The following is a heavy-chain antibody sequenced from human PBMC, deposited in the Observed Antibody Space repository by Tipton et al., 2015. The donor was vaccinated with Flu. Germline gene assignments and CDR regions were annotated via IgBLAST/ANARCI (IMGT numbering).Heavy chain of an antibody. Sequence: SLRLSCAASGFTFSSYWMSWVRQAPGKGLEWVANIKQDGSEKYYVDSVKGRFTISRDNAKNSLYLQMNSLGAEDTAVYYCARDTAMGYFDYWGQGTLVTVSS. CDR2: IKQDGSEK. CDR3: ARDTAMGYFDY. D-gene: IGHD5-18*01. J-gene: IGHJ4*02. CDR1: GFTFSSYW. V-gene: IGHV3-7*01.